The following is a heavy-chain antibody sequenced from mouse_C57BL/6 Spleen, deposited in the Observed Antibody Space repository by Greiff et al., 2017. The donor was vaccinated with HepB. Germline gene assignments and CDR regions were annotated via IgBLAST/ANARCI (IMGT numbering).Heavy chain of an antibody. CDR2: INPYNGGT. Sequence: VQLKQSGPVLVKPGASVKMSCKASGYTFTDYYMNWVKQSHGKSLEWIGVINPYNGGTSYNQKFKGKATLTVDKSSSTAYMELNSLTSEDSAVYYCARFHYGYDDGHFDYWGQGTTLTVSS. J-gene: IGHJ2*01. D-gene: IGHD2-2*01. V-gene: IGHV1-19*01. CDR1: GYTFTDYY. CDR3: ARFHYGYDDGHFDY.